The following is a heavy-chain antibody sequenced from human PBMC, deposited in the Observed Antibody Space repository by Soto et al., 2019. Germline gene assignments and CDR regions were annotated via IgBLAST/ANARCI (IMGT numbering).Heavy chain of an antibody. D-gene: IGHD2-15*01. Sequence: SETLSLTCTVSRRSISSGCYYWSWIRQHPGKGLEWIGYIYYSGSTYYNPSLKSRVTISVDTSKNQFSLKLSSVTAADTAVYYCARDVGYCSGGSCPRPYWGQGTLVTVS. CDR3: ARDVGYCSGGSCPRPY. CDR1: RRSISSGCYY. CDR2: IYYSGST. V-gene: IGHV4-31*03. J-gene: IGHJ4*02.